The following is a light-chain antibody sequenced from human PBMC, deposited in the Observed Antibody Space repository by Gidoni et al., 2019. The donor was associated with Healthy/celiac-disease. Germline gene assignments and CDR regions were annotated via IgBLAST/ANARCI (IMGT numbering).Light chain of an antibody. CDR3: QQLNSYPPN. V-gene: IGKV1-9*01. CDR2: AAS. CDR1: QGISSY. J-gene: IGKJ5*01. Sequence: DIQLTQSPSFLSASVGDRVTIPCRASQGISSYLAWYQQKPGKAPKLLIYAASTLQSGVPSRFSGSGSGTEFTLTISSLQPEDFATYYCQQLNSYPPNFGQGTRLEIK.